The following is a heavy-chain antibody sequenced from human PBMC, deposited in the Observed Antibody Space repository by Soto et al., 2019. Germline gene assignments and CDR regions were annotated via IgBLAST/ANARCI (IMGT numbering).Heavy chain of an antibody. D-gene: IGHD3-10*01. V-gene: IGHV4-59*08. CDR1: GGSISSYY. Sequence: SETLSLTCTVSGGSISSYYWSWIRQPPGKGLEWIGYIYYSGSTNYNPSLKSRVTISVDTSKNQFSLKLSSVTAADTAVYYCARLQVSGSYFIFDYWGQGTLVTVSS. CDR3: ARLQVSGSYFIFDY. J-gene: IGHJ4*02. CDR2: IYYSGST.